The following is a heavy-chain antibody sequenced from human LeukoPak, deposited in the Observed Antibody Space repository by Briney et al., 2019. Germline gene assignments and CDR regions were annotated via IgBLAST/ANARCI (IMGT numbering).Heavy chain of an antibody. J-gene: IGHJ4*02. D-gene: IGHD3-10*01. Sequence: ASVKVSCKASGYTFTGYYMHWVRQATGQGLEWMGWMNPNSGNTGYAQKFQGRVTMTRNTSISTAYMELSSLGSEDTAVYYCARVTMVRGVKRRYTLGYWGQGTLVTVSS. CDR2: MNPNSGNT. V-gene: IGHV1-8*02. CDR3: ARVTMVRGVKRRYTLGY. CDR1: GYTFTGYY.